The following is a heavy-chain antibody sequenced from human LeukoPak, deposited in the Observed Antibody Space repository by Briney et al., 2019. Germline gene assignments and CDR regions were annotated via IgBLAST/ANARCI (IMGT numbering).Heavy chain of an antibody. V-gene: IGHV3-7*01. D-gene: IGHD3-10*01. J-gene: IGHJ4*02. CDR1: GFTFSSYW. CDR3: ARDSGVPYYGSGFDY. CDR2: INQDGSEK. Sequence: PGGSLRLSCAASGFTFSSYWMSWVGQAPGKGLEGVANINQDGSEKYYVDSVKGRFTISRDNAKNSLYLQMNSLRAEDTAVYYCARDSGVPYYGSGFDYWGQGTLVTVSS.